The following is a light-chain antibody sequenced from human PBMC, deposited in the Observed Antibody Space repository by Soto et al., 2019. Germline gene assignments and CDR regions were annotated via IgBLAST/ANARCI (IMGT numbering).Light chain of an antibody. CDR1: RTINTY. V-gene: IGKV1-39*01. J-gene: IGKJ5*01. CDR2: GAS. CDR3: QQYNNWPPT. Sequence: DVRMTQSPSSLSASVGDTITVTFRASRTINTYLNWFQQKPGEPPRLLIYGASTLHDGVPSRFSGSGSGADFTLTISSLQSEDFALYYCQQYNNWPPTFGQGTRLEIK.